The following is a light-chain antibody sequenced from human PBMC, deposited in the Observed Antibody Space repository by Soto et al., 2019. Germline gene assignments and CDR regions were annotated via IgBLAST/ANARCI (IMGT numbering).Light chain of an antibody. CDR1: SSDVGAYNY. CDR2: EVS. J-gene: IGLJ1*01. V-gene: IGLV2-14*01. CDR3: TSYTVSSSTYV. Sequence: QSVLTQPASVSGSPGQSITISCTGTSSDVGAYNYVSWYQQHPGKAPKLIIFEVSNRPSGASNRFSGSKSGNTASLTISGLQAEDEADYYCTSYTVSSSTYVFGTGTKLTVL.